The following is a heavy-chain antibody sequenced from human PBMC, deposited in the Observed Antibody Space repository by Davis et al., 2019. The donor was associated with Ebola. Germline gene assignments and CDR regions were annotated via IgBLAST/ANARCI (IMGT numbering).Heavy chain of an antibody. D-gene: IGHD3-3*01. Sequence: MPSETLSLTCTVSGGSISSYYWSWIRQPPGKGLEWIGYIYYSGSTNYNPSLKSRVTISVDTSKNQFSLKLSSVTAADTAVYYCARDNDFWSGPRDAFDIWGQGTMVTVSS. J-gene: IGHJ3*02. V-gene: IGHV4-59*01. CDR3: ARDNDFWSGPRDAFDI. CDR1: GGSISSYY. CDR2: IYYSGST.